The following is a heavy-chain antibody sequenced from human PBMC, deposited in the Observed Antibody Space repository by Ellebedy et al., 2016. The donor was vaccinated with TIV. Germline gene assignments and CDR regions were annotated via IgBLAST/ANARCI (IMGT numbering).Heavy chain of an antibody. D-gene: IGHD3-10*01. V-gene: IGHV3-30*03. Sequence: GESLKISRVASGFTFRSHGIYWVRQAPGKGLEWVAVISSDGSNKYYADSVKGRFTISRDNSKNTLYLQMNSLRTDDMAVYYCARGGSSGSSDYWGQGTLVTVSS. J-gene: IGHJ4*02. CDR1: GFTFRSHG. CDR3: ARGGSSGSSDY. CDR2: ISSDGSNK.